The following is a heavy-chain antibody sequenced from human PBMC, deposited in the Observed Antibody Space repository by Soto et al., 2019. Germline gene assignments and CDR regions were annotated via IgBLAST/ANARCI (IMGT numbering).Heavy chain of an antibody. CDR1: GFSFSTYG. J-gene: IGHJ4*02. Sequence: QVHLVESGGGVVQPGRSLRLSCAASGFSFSTYGMHWVRQAPGKGLEWVAFISNDGSNKYYADSVKGRFTISRDNSKNTLYLQMSILRAEDTAVYYCAKGFGNYSAFAYLGQGTLVTFSS. CDR2: ISNDGSNK. V-gene: IGHV3-30*18. D-gene: IGHD1-26*01. CDR3: AKGFGNYSAFAY.